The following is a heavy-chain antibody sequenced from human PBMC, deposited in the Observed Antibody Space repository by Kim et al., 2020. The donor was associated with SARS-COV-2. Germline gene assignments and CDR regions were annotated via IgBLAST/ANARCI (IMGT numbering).Heavy chain of an antibody. CDR3: ARVFPPRDFWSGYGFDY. CDR2: IYYSGST. D-gene: IGHD3-3*01. Sequence: SETLSLTCTVSGGSISSGGYYWSWIRQHPGKGLEWIGYIYYSGSTYDNPSLKSRVTISVDTSKNQFSLKLSSVTAADTAVYYCARVFPPRDFWSGYGFDYWGQGTLVTVSS. J-gene: IGHJ4*02. V-gene: IGHV4-31*03. CDR1: GGSISSGGYY.